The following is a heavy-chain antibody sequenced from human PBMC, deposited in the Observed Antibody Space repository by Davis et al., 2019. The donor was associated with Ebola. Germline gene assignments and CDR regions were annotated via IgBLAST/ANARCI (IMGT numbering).Heavy chain of an antibody. D-gene: IGHD3-3*01. Sequence: SVKVSCKASGGTFSSYAISWVRQAPGQGLEWMGGIIPIFGTANYAQKFQGRVTITADKSTSTAYMELSSLRSEDTAVYYCARVIPARPYDFWGYYGMDVWGQGTTVTVSS. J-gene: IGHJ6*02. V-gene: IGHV1-69*06. CDR1: GGTFSSYA. CDR3: ARVIPARPYDFWGYYGMDV. CDR2: IIPIFGTA.